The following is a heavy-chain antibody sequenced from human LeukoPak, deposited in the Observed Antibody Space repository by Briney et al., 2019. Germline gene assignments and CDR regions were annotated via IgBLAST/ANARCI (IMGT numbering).Heavy chain of an antibody. CDR1: GYSISSGYY. J-gene: IGHJ5*02. V-gene: IGHV4-38-2*02. CDR2: IYHSGST. Sequence: SETLSLTCTVSGYSISSGYYWGWIRQPPGKGLEWIGSIYHSGSTYYNPSLKSRVTISVDTSKNQFSLKLSSVTAADTAVYYCARSLRGGNWFDPWGQGTLVTVSS. CDR3: ARSLRGGNWFDP. D-gene: IGHD2-15*01.